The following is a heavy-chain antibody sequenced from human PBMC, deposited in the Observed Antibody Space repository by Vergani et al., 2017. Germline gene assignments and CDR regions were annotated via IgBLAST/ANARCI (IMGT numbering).Heavy chain of an antibody. V-gene: IGHV3-7*01. CDR2: IKQDGSEK. J-gene: IGHJ6*03. D-gene: IGHD2-2*01. Sequence: EVQLVESGGGLVQPGGSLRLSCAASGFTFSSYWMSWVRQAPGKGLEWVANIKQDGSEKYNVDSVKGRFTISRDNAKNSLYLQMNSLRAEDTAVYYCARARYCSSTSCYAYYYYMDVWGKGTTVTVAS. CDR1: GFTFSSYW. CDR3: ARARYCSSTSCYAYYYYMDV.